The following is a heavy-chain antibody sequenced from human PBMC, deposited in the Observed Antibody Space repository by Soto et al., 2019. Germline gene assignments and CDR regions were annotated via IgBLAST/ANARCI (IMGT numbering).Heavy chain of an antibody. D-gene: IGHD3-22*01. V-gene: IGHV4-4*02. CDR2: IYHSGST. Sequence: SETLSLTCAVSGDSISSSNWWSWVRQPPGKGLEWIGEIYHSGSTNYNPSLKSRVTISVDKSKNQFSLKLSSVTAADTAVYYCARDNDSGYYGYYYYGMDVWGQGTTVTVSS. CDR1: GDSISSSNW. CDR3: ARDNDSGYYGYYYYGMDV. J-gene: IGHJ6*02.